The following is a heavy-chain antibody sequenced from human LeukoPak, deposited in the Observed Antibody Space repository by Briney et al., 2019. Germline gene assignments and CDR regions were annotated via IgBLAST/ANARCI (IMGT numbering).Heavy chain of an antibody. V-gene: IGHV3-20*04. Sequence: GGSLRLSCVASGFTFSTYDMSWVRQAPGKGLEWVSGINWNGGRIGYADSLKGRFTISRDNAKNSLYLQMNSLRAEDTAFYYCARVSDISVAAYFDYWGQGTLVTVSS. CDR2: INWNGGRI. D-gene: IGHD6-19*01. CDR1: GFTFSTYD. J-gene: IGHJ4*02. CDR3: ARVSDISVAAYFDY.